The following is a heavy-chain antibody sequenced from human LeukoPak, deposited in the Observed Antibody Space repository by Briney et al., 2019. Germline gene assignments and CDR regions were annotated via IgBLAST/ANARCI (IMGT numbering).Heavy chain of an antibody. CDR2: ISYDGGNK. Sequence: GGSLRLSCAASGFTFSTYAMHWVRQAPGKGLEWVALISYDGGNKYYADSVKGRFTISRDNSKNTLYLQMNSLRVEDTAIYYCATQQWLVSDFDYWGQGTLVTVSS. CDR3: ATQQWLVSDFDY. V-gene: IGHV3-30*04. CDR1: GFTFSTYA. J-gene: IGHJ4*02. D-gene: IGHD6-19*01.